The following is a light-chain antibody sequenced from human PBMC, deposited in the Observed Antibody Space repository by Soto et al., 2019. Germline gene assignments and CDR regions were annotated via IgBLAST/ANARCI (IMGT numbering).Light chain of an antibody. CDR1: QSISSW. V-gene: IGKV1-5*01. CDR2: DAS. J-gene: IGKJ1*01. Sequence: DIQMTQSPSTLSASVGDRFTMTCRASQSISSWLAWYQQKPGKAPKLLIYDASILESGVPSRFSGSGSGTEFTLTISSLQPDDSATYYCQQYNSYRTFGQGTKVDIK. CDR3: QQYNSYRT.